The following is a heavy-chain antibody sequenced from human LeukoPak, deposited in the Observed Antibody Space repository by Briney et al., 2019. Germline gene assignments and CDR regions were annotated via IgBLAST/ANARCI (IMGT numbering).Heavy chain of an antibody. CDR3: ARVQSRGCCPTAEPYCGGDCYPPAFDI. CDR2: IYYSGST. J-gene: IGHJ3*02. D-gene: IGHD2-21*02. CDR1: GGSINNYY. V-gene: IGHV4-59*01. Sequence: PSETLSLTCTVSGGSINNYYWSWIRQPPGKGLEWIGYIYYSGSTNYNPSLKSRVTISVDTSKNQFSLKLSSVTAADTAVYYCARVQSRGCCPTAEPYCGGDCYPPAFDIWGQGTMVTVSS.